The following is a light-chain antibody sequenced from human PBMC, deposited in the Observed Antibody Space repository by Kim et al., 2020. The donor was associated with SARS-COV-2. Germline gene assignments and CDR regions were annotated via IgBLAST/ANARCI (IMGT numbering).Light chain of an antibody. J-gene: IGKJ1*01. V-gene: IGKV3-20*01. CDR2: STS. Sequence: SPGERATLSCRASDTVSTTYVAWYQHKPGQAPRLLIYSTSYRATDIPDRVSGTGSGTDFTLTINRLEPEDFAVDYCQQFGRPPKTFGQGTKVDIK. CDR1: DTVSTTY. CDR3: QQFGRPPKT.